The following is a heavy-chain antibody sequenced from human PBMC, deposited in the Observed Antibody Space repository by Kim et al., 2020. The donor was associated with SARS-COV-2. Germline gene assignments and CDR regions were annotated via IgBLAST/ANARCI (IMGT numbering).Heavy chain of an antibody. CDR3: AGQVRGDYYDSSGYEN. D-gene: IGHD3-22*01. Sequence: SETLSLTCTVSGGSISSGDYYWSWIRQPPGKGLEWIGYIYYSGSTYYNPSLKSRVTISVDTSKNQFSLKLSSVTAADTAVYYCAGQVRGDYYDSSGYENWGQGTLVTVSS. CDR2: IYYSGST. V-gene: IGHV4-30-4*01. CDR1: GGSISSGDYY. J-gene: IGHJ4*02.